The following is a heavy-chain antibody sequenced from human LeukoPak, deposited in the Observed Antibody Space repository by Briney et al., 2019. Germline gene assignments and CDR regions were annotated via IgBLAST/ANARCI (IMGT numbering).Heavy chain of an antibody. V-gene: IGHV3-30*02. CDR3: AKGGIYGDCGGF. J-gene: IGHJ4*02. D-gene: IGHD4-17*01. CDR1: GFTFSSYG. Sequence: HPGGSLRLSCAASGFTFSSYGMHWVRQAPGKGLEWVAFIRYDGSNKYYADSVKGRFTISRDSSKSTVYLQMNSLRLDDAAVYYCAKGGIYGDCGGFWGQGTLVAVSS. CDR2: IRYDGSNK.